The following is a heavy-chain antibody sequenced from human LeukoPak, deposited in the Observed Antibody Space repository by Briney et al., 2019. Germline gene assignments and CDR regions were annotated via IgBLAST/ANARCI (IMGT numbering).Heavy chain of an antibody. V-gene: IGHV3-21*01. Sequence: GGSLRLSCAASGFTFSSYGMHWVRQAPGRGLEWLSCISSSSAYIYYADSVKGRFTISRDNARNSLYLQMNSLRAEDTAVYYCADGTNYYDSSGYYQGFDYWGQGTLVTVSS. CDR3: ADGTNYYDSSGYYQGFDY. CDR2: ISSSSAYI. CDR1: GFTFSSYG. D-gene: IGHD3-22*01. J-gene: IGHJ4*02.